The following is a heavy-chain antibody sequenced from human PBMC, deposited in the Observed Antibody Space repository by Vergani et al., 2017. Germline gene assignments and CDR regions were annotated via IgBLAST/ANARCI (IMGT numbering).Heavy chain of an antibody. Sequence: QVQLRESGPGLVKPQQTLSLTCSVSGCSIRNVNYYWNWIRQPPGKGPEWIGYIFPSGNSDYNPSLKNRVSISLDKSKNQFSLWVNSVTAADTAVYFCARASLRALVGYYYYMDVLGKGKTVVGSS. V-gene: IGHV4-30-4*01. CDR3: ARASLRALVGYYYYMDV. D-gene: IGHD3-16*02. J-gene: IGHJ6*03. CDR1: GCSIRNVNYY. CDR2: IFPSGNS.